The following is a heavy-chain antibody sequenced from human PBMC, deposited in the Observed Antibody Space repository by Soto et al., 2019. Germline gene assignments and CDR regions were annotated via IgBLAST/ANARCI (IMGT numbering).Heavy chain of an antibody. J-gene: IGHJ5*02. D-gene: IGHD6-19*01. CDR3: ARGPVRGGWTYNWFDP. CDR1: GGSVSSGSYY. CDR2: IYYSGST. Sequence: PSETLSLTCTVSGGSVSSGSYYWSCMRQPPGKGLEWIGYIYYSGSTNYNPSLKSRVTISVDTSKNQFSLKLSSVTAADTAVYYCARGPVRGGWTYNWFDPWGQGTLVTVSS. V-gene: IGHV4-61*01.